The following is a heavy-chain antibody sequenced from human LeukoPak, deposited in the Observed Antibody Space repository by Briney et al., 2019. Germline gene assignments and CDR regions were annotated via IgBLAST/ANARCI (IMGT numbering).Heavy chain of an antibody. J-gene: IGHJ4*02. CDR2: ISGSGGST. CDR1: GFTFSSYA. CDR3: STGGGIVVVPAAIPSHY. V-gene: IGHV3-23*01. D-gene: IGHD2-2*02. Sequence: GGSLRLSCAASGFTFSSYAMSWVRQAPGKGLEWVSAISGSGGSTYYADSVKGRFTISRDNSKNTLYLQMNSLRAEDTAVYYCSTGGGIVVVPAAIPSHYWGQGTLLTVSS.